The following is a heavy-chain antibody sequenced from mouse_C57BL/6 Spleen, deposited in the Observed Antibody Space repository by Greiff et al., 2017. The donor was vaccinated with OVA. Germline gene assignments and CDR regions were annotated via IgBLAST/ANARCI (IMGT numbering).Heavy chain of an antibody. V-gene: IGHV10-1*01. CDR1: GFSFNTYA. J-gene: IGHJ2*01. D-gene: IGHD2-1*01. CDR3: VREGPIYYYFDY. Sequence: EVKLVESGGGLVQPKGSLKLSCAASGFSFNTYAMNWVRQAPGKGLEWVARIRSKSNNYATYYADSVKDRFTISRDDSESMLYLQMNNLKTEDTAMYYCVREGPIYYYFDYWGQGTTLTVSS. CDR2: IRSKSNNYAT.